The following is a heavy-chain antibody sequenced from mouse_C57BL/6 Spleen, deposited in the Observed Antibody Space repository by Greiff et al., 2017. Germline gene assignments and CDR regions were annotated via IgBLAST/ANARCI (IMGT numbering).Heavy chain of an antibody. CDR1: GFTFSDYG. D-gene: IGHD1-1*01. CDR3: ARDNYYGSSHWYFDV. V-gene: IGHV5-17*01. CDR2: ISSGSSTI. Sequence: EVKLMESGGGLVKPGGSLKLSCAASGFTFSDYGMHWVRQAPAKGLEWVAYISSGSSTIYYADTVKGRFTISRDNAKNTLFLQMTSLRSEDTAMYYCARDNYYGSSHWYFDVWGTGTTVTVSS. J-gene: IGHJ1*03.